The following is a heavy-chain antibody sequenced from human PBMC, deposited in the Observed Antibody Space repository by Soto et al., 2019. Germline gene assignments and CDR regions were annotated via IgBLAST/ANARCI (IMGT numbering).Heavy chain of an antibody. CDR3: TTRPTGFSSAWSGY. CDR1: GFTFSGSA. CDR2: IRSKANSYAT. Sequence: GGSLRLSCAASGFTFSGSAMHWVRQASGKGLEWVGRIRSKANSYATAYAASVQGRFTTSRDDSKNTAYLQMNSLKTEDTAVYYCTTRPTGFSSAWSGYWGQGTLVTVSS. J-gene: IGHJ4*02. D-gene: IGHD6-19*01. V-gene: IGHV3-73*01.